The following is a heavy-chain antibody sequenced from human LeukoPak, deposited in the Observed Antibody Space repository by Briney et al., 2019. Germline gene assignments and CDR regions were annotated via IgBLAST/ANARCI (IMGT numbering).Heavy chain of an antibody. D-gene: IGHD3-3*01. Sequence: GGSLRLSCAASGLTFSSYAMSWVRQAPGKGLEWVSAISGSGGSTYYADSVKGRFTISRDNSKNTLYLQMNSLRAEDTAVYYCAKDLSLMHYDFWSGYSTDAFDIWGQGTMVTVSS. CDR1: GLTFSSYA. J-gene: IGHJ3*02. V-gene: IGHV3-23*01. CDR2: ISGSGGST. CDR3: AKDLSLMHYDFWSGYSTDAFDI.